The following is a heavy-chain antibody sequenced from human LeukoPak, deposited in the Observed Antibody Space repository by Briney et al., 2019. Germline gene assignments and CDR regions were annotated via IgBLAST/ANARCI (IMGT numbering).Heavy chain of an antibody. CDR1: GGSISSSSYY. J-gene: IGHJ6*03. CDR2: IYYSGST. Sequence: SETLSLTCTVSGGSISSSSYYWGWIRQPPGKGLEWIGSIYYSGSTYYNPSLKSRVTISVDTSKNQFSLKLSSVTAADTAVYYCASGRGCTNGVCYPDYYYYYMDVWGKGTTVTISS. V-gene: IGHV4-39*07. D-gene: IGHD2-8*01. CDR3: ASGRGCTNGVCYPDYYYYYMDV.